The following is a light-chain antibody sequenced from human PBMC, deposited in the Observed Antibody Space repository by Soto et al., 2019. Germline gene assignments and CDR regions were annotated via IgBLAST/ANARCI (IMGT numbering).Light chain of an antibody. CDR3: QQYSNWPPWT. V-gene: IGKV3D-15*01. Sequence: IVMTQSPATLSVSPGQRATLSCRASQSVSTNLAWYQQKLGQAPRLLIYGASTRATGIPARFSGSGSGTEFTLTISGLQSDDFAVYYCQQYSNWPPWTFGQGTRVDFK. J-gene: IGKJ1*01. CDR2: GAS. CDR1: QSVSTN.